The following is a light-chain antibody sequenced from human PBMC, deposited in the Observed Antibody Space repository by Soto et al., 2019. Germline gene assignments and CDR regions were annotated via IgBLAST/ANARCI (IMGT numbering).Light chain of an antibody. Sequence: DIQMTQSPSSVCASVGDRVTITCRASQGISSWIAWYQQKPGKARTLLTYVAYSLQSRFPASFSGSGSSTDLTLTISSLQPEDFATYYCQRANSFPLSFGGGTKVEIK. CDR3: QRANSFPLS. V-gene: IGKV1-12*01. CDR2: VAY. J-gene: IGKJ4*01. CDR1: QGISSW.